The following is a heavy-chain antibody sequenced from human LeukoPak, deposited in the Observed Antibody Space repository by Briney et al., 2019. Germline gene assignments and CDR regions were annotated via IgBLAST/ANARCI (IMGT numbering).Heavy chain of an antibody. CDR1: GFTFSSYE. CDR3: AELGITMIGGV. D-gene: IGHD3-10*02. V-gene: IGHV3-48*03. Sequence: GGSLRLSCAASGFTFSSYEMNWVRQAPGKWLEWVSYISSSGSTIYYADSVKVRFTISRDNAKNSLYLKMNSLRAEDTAVYYCAELGITMIGGVWGKGTTVTISS. J-gene: IGHJ6*04. CDR2: ISSSGSTI.